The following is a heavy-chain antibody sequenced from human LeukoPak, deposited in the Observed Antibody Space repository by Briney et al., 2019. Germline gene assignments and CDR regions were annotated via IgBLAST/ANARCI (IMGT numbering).Heavy chain of an antibody. CDR2: ISWDGGST. J-gene: IGHJ4*02. CDR1: GFTFDDYA. Sequence: QAGGSLRLPCAASGFTFDDYAMHWVRQAPGKGLEWVSLISWDGGSTYYADSVKGRFTISRDNSKNSLYLQMNSLRAEDTAVYYCARGLMVYYYDSSGPLHFDYWGQGTLVTVSS. D-gene: IGHD3-22*01. V-gene: IGHV3-43D*03. CDR3: ARGLMVYYYDSSGPLHFDY.